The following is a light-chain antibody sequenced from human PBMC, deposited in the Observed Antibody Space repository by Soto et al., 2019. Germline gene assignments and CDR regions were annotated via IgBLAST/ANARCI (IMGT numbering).Light chain of an antibody. V-gene: IGLV1-40*01. CDR1: SSNIGAGYD. Sequence: QSVLTQPPSVSGAPGQRVTISCTGSSSNIGAGYDVHWYQQLPGTAPKLLIYGNNQRPSGVPDRFSGSKSGTSASLAISGLRSEDEADYYCAAWDDSLSGRVFGGGTKLTVL. CDR3: AAWDDSLSGRV. CDR2: GNN. J-gene: IGLJ3*02.